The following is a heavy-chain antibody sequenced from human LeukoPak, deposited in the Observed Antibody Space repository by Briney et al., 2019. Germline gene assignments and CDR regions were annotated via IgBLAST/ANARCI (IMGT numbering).Heavy chain of an antibody. CDR2: INPNSGGT. Sequence: ASVKVSCKASGGTFSSYAISWVRQAPGQGLEWMGRINPNSGGTNYAQKFQGRVTMTRDTSISTAYMELSRLRSDDTADYYCARVRGSGIYGMDVWGQGTTVTVSS. V-gene: IGHV1-2*06. CDR1: GGTFSSYA. CDR3: ARVRGSGIYGMDV. D-gene: IGHD3-10*01. J-gene: IGHJ6*02.